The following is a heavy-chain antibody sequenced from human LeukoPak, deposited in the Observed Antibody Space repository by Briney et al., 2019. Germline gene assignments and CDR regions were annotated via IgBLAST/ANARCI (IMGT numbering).Heavy chain of an antibody. V-gene: IGHV3-30*04. D-gene: IGHD4-11*01. Sequence: PGGSLRLSCAASGFTFSSYAMHWVRQAPGKGLEWVAVISYDGSNKYYADSVKGRFTISRDNSKNTLYLQMNSLRAEDTAVYYCAKDLSDYLDAFDIWGQGTMVTVSS. CDR3: AKDLSDYLDAFDI. J-gene: IGHJ3*02. CDR1: GFTFSSYA. CDR2: ISYDGSNK.